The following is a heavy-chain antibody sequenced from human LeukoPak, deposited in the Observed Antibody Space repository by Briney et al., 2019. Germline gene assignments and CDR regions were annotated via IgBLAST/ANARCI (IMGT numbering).Heavy chain of an antibody. Sequence: GGSLRLSCAASGFTFTSYTMSWVRQAPGKGLEWVAFIRYDGSKEYYADSVKGRFTISRDNSKDIVYLQMNSLRTEDTAVYYCAKDWEAYCGGDCYSAFDYWDQGTLVTVSS. J-gene: IGHJ4*02. CDR2: IRYDGSKE. CDR3: AKDWEAYCGGDCYSAFDY. D-gene: IGHD2-21*01. V-gene: IGHV3-30*02. CDR1: GFTFTSYT.